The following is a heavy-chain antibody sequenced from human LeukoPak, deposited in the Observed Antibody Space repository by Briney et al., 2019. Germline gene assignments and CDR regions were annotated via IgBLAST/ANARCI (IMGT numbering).Heavy chain of an antibody. D-gene: IGHD3-3*01. CDR2: IKQDGSEK. J-gene: IGHJ4*02. CDR1: GFTFSSYW. Sequence: GGSLRLSCAASGFTFSSYWMSWVRQAPGKGLEWVANIKQDGSEKYYVDSVKGRFTISRDNAKNSLYLQMNSLRAEDTAVYYCARIYDFWSGYIPPLGYWGQGTLVTVSS. V-gene: IGHV3-7*01. CDR3: ARIYDFWSGYIPPLGY.